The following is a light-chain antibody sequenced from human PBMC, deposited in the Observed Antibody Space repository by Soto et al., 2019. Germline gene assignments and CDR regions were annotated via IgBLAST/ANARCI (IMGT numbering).Light chain of an antibody. Sequence: QLVLTQPPSVSGAPGQRVTISCTGSSSNIGAGYDVHWYQQLPGTAPKLLIYGNSNRPSGVPDRFSGSKSGTSASLAITGLHAEDEADYYCRSYDSSVSPVVFGGGTKLTVL. CDR2: GNS. CDR3: RSYDSSVSPVV. CDR1: SSNIGAGYD. V-gene: IGLV1-40*01. J-gene: IGLJ2*01.